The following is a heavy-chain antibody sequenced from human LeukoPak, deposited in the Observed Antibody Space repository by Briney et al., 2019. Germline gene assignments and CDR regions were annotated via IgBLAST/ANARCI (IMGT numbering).Heavy chain of an antibody. D-gene: IGHD6-19*01. CDR2: INGDGTTS. CDR1: GFSFSSHW. Sequence: GGSLRLSCAASGFSFSSHWMHWVRQTPGKGLVWVARINGDGTTSSHADSVKGRFTISRDNAKNTLYLQMNSLRAEETALYYCARTIAVNGGDFDYWGQGTLVTVSS. J-gene: IGHJ4*01. V-gene: IGHV3-74*01. CDR3: ARTIAVNGGDFDY.